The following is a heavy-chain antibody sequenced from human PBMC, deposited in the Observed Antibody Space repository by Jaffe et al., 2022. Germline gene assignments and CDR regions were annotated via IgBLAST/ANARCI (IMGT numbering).Heavy chain of an antibody. V-gene: IGHV4-4*02. Sequence: QVQLQESGPGLVKPSGTLSLTCAVSGGSISSSNWWSWVRQPPGKGLEWIGEIYHSGSTNYNPSLKSRVTISVDKSKNQFSLKLSSVTAADTAVYYCARDRESYDILTGHDANYYFDYWGQGTLVTVSS. CDR1: GGSISSSNW. D-gene: IGHD3-9*01. CDR2: IYHSGST. J-gene: IGHJ4*02. CDR3: ARDRESYDILTGHDANYYFDY.